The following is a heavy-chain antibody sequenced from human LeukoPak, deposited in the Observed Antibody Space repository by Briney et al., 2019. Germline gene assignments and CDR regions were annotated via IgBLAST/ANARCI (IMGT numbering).Heavy chain of an antibody. V-gene: IGHV3-21*01. D-gene: IGHD3-22*01. CDR1: GFTFSSYS. CDR3: ARDLTYYYDSSGYYYRWFDP. Sequence: GGSLRLSCAASGFTFSSYSMNWVRQAPGKGLEWVSSISSSSSYIYYADSVKGRFTISRDNAKNSLYLQMNSLRAEDTAVYYCARDLTYYYDSSGYYYRWFDPWGQGTLVTVSS. CDR2: ISSSSSYI. J-gene: IGHJ5*02.